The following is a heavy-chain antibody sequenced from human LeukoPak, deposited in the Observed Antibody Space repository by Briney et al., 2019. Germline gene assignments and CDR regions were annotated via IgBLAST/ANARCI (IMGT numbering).Heavy chain of an antibody. V-gene: IGHV4-59*08. CDR2: IYYRGTT. Sequence: SETLSLTCTVSGDSIDSYYWSWIRQPPGKGLEWIGYIYYRGTTSYNPFLKSRVSISVDTSKNQFSLKLTSVTAADTAVYFCARLPRAGGGLDYWGQGTLVTVSS. CDR3: ARLPRAGGGLDY. J-gene: IGHJ4*02. CDR1: GDSIDSYY. D-gene: IGHD6-13*01.